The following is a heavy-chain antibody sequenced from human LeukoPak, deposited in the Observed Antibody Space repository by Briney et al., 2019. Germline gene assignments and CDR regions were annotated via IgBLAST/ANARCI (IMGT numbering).Heavy chain of an antibody. CDR2: IYYSGST. CDR1: GFTVSTNY. CDR3: ARRIGGSSGYHYRYYFDY. Sequence: GSLRLSCAASGFTVSTNYMSWVRQPPGKGLEWIGSIYYSGSTYYNPSLKSRVTISVDTSKNQFSLKLSSVTAADTAVYYCARRIGGSSGYHYRYYFDYWGQGTLVTVSS. V-gene: IGHV4-39*01. D-gene: IGHD3-22*01. J-gene: IGHJ4*02.